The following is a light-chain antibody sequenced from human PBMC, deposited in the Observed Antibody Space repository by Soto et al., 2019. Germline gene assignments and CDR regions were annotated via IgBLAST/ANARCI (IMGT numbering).Light chain of an antibody. CDR1: QSISSY. Sequence: DIQMTQSPSSLSASVGDRVTITCRASQSISSYLNWYQQKPGKAPKLLIYAASSLQSGVPSRFSGSGSGTGFTLTISSLQPEDFATYYCQQSYSTPQTFGQGTKVDNK. CDR2: AAS. J-gene: IGKJ1*01. CDR3: QQSYSTPQT. V-gene: IGKV1-39*01.